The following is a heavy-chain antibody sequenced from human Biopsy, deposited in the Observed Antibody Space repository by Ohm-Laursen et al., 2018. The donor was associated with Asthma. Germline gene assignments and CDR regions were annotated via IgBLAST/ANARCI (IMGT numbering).Heavy chain of an antibody. CDR2: INAGDGNT. Sequence: ASVKVSCKTSGYTFIHFAIHWVRQAPGQRLEWMGWINAGDGNTKYSQKFQGRVTITRDTSASTAYMDLRSLRSEDTAMYYCARTYYDFLTGQVNDTFALWGQGTMVTVSS. CDR1: GYTFIHFA. CDR3: ARTYYDFLTGQVNDTFAL. J-gene: IGHJ3*01. D-gene: IGHD3-9*01. V-gene: IGHV1-3*01.